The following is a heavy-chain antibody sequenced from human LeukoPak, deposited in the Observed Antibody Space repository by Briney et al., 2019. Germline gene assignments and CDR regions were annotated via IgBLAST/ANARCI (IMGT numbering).Heavy chain of an antibody. D-gene: IGHD3-16*01. J-gene: IGHJ4*02. CDR3: ARGGHDYVDY. CDR2: IYYSGST. Sequence: SETLSLTCTVSGGSISIYYWIWIRQPPGKGLEWIGYIYYSGSTNYNPSLKSRVTISVDTSKNQFSLKLSSVTAADTAVYYCARGGHDYVDYWGQGTLVTVSS. V-gene: IGHV4-59*08. CDR1: GGSISIYY.